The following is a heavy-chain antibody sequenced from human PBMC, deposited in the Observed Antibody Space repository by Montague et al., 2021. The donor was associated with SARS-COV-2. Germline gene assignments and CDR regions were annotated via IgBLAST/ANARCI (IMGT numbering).Heavy chain of an antibody. CDR1: GLTFSSFS. CDR2: ISSESTYI. CDR3: ARFETSKFYSSGVDV. V-gene: IGHV3-21*01. J-gene: IGHJ6*02. D-gene: IGHD2-15*01. Sequence: SLRLSCAASGLTFSSFSMNWVHQAPGKRLEWVASISSESTYILYAESVRGQFTVSRDNAQNLLFLQMNSLRAEDTALYYCARFETSKFYSSGVDVWGQGTTVTVSS.